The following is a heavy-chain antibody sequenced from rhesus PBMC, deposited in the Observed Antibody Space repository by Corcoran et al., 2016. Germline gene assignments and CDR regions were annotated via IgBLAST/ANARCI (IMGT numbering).Heavy chain of an antibody. D-gene: IGHD1-44*01. CDR3: TRAGWNHKGDY. V-gene: IGHV4-80*01. CDR2: INGNSGSN. CDR1: GASISSDW. J-gene: IGHJ4*01. Sequence: QVQLQESGPGLVQPSETLSLTCTVSGASISSDWWNWIRQPPGNGLEWIGEINGNSGSNNSNPSLKSRVTSSKDASKNQCSLKLSAGSAADTAVYYWTRAGWNHKGDYWGQGVLVTVSS.